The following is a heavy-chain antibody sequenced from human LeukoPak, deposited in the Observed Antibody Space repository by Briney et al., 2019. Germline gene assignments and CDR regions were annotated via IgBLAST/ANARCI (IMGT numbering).Heavy chain of an antibody. CDR1: GGSISSYY. CDR3: ARQDYGGNSVRGSYYYYGMDV. V-gene: IGHV4-59*08. CDR2: ISDIGSI. Sequence: SETLSLTCTVSGGSISSYYWSWIRQPPGKGLEWIAYISDIGSINYNPSLKSRVTISVDTSKNQFSLKLSSVTAADTAVYYCARQDYGGNSVRGSYYYYGMDVWGQGTTVTVSS. J-gene: IGHJ6*02. D-gene: IGHD4-17*01.